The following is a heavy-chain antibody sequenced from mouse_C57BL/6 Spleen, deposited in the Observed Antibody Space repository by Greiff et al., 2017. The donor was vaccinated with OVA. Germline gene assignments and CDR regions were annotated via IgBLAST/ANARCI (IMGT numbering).Heavy chain of an antibody. CDR1: GYTFTSYW. D-gene: IGHD2-1*01. Sequence: QVQLQQPGAELVKPGASVKLSCKASGYTFTSYWMQWVKQRPGQGLEWIGEIDPSDSSTNYNQKFKGKATLTVDTSSSTAYMQLSSLTSEDSAVYYCARGHYGNYVGYAMDYWGQGTSVTVSS. CDR3: ARGHYGNYVGYAMDY. CDR2: IDPSDSST. J-gene: IGHJ4*01. V-gene: IGHV1-50*01.